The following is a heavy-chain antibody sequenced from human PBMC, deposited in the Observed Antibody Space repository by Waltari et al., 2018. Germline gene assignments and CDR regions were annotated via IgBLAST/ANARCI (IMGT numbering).Heavy chain of an antibody. J-gene: IGHJ4*02. CDR1: GFTFNTYW. Sequence: EVQLVESGGGLVQPGGSLRLPCAASGFTFNTYWMKWIRQAPGKGLEWVANINPDGSQKFYVDSVKGRFTVSRDNAQNSLYQQMNNLRAEDTAVYYCTTLARGESGDYWGQGTLVTVSS. D-gene: IGHD3-10*01. CDR2: INPDGSQK. V-gene: IGHV3-7*01. CDR3: TTLARGESGDY.